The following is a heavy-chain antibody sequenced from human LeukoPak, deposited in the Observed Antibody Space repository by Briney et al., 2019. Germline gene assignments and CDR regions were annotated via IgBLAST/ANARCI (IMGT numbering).Heavy chain of an antibody. CDR2: FYTSGST. V-gene: IGHV4-4*07. CDR3: ATDSNYFGDY. J-gene: IGHJ4*02. CDR1: GGSISSYY. Sequence: SETLSLTCTVSGGSISSYYWSWIRQPAGKGLEWIGRFYTSGSTNYNPSLKSRVTISADTSKNQSSLQLSSVTAADTAVYYCATDSNYFGDYWGQGTLVTVSS. D-gene: IGHD4-11*01.